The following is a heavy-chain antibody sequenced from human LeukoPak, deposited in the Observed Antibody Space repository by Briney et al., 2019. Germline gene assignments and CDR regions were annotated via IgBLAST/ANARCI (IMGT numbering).Heavy chain of an antibody. D-gene: IGHD6-13*01. CDR2: IDNDGSST. CDR1: GFSFNNYW. Sequence: PGGSLRLSCAASGFSFNNYWMHWVRQAPGKGLEWVSRIDNDGSSTRYADSVTGRFTISRDNSKDTLYLQMNDLRAEDTAVYYCTKDRGSRWFGPIDYWGQGTLVAVSS. V-gene: IGHV3-74*01. J-gene: IGHJ4*02. CDR3: TKDRGSRWFGPIDY.